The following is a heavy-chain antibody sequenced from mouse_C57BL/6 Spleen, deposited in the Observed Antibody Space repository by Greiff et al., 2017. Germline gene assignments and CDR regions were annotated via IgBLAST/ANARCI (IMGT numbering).Heavy chain of an antibody. D-gene: IGHD2-3*01. CDR1: GYTFTSYC. CDR2: INPSSGYT. Sequence: VQLQQSGAELAKPGASVKLSCKASGYTFTSYCMHWVKQRPGQGLEWIGYINPSSGYTKYNQKFKDKATLTADKSSSTAYMQLSSLTDEDSAVYYCARGWLPLYFDYWGQGTTLTVAS. V-gene: IGHV1-7*01. CDR3: ARGWLPLYFDY. J-gene: IGHJ2*01.